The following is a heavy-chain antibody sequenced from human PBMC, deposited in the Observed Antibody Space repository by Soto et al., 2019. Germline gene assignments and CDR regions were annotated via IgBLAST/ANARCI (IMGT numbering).Heavy chain of an antibody. Sequence: GASVKVFCKASGGTFSSYAISWVRQAPGQGLEWMGGIIPIFGTANYAQKFQGRVTITADESTSTAYMELSSLRSEDTAVYYCASGKYYYDSSGYPWHFDYWGQGTLVTVSS. J-gene: IGHJ4*02. V-gene: IGHV1-69*13. CDR1: GGTFSSYA. CDR3: ASGKYYYDSSGYPWHFDY. D-gene: IGHD3-22*01. CDR2: IIPIFGTA.